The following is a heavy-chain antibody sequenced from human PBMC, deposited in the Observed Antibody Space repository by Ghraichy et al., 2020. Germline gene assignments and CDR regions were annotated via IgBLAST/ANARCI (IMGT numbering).Heavy chain of an antibody. CDR1: GFTFDDYA. J-gene: IGHJ4*02. CDR2: ISGDGART. Sequence: GGSLRLSCAASGFTFDDYAMHWVRQAPGKGLEWVSLISGDGARTYYADSVKGRFTISRDSSRHSLYLQMNSLRSEDTALYYCVRASGWLMYYWGQGTLVTVSS. CDR3: VRASGWLMYY. D-gene: IGHD6-19*01. V-gene: IGHV3-43*02.